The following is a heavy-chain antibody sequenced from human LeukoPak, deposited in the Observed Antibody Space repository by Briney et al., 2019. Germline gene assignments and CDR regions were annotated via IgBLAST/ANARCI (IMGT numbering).Heavy chain of an antibody. CDR1: GGSISSSSYY. Sequence: PSETLSLTCTVSGGSISSSSYYWGWIRQPPGKGLEWIGSIYYSGSTYYNPSLKSRVTISVDTSKNQFSLKLSSVTAADTAVYYCARGIAVAAIVGIRYYYYGMDVWGQGTTVTVSS. J-gene: IGHJ6*02. CDR2: IYYSGST. V-gene: IGHV4-39*01. CDR3: ARGIAVAAIVGIRYYYYGMDV. D-gene: IGHD6-19*01.